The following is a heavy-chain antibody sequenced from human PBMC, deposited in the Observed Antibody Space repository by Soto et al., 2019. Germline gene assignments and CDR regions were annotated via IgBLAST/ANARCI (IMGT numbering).Heavy chain of an antibody. CDR1: GGSISSYY. J-gene: IGHJ4*02. CDR2: IYYSGST. CDR3: ARMTYYYDSSGYPMGFDY. D-gene: IGHD3-22*01. Sequence: PSETLSLTCTVSGGSISSYYWSWIRQPPGKGLEWIGYIYYSGSTNYNPSLKSRVTISVDTSKNQFSLKLSSVTAADTAVYYCARMTYYYDSSGYPMGFDYWGQGTLVTVS. V-gene: IGHV4-59*01.